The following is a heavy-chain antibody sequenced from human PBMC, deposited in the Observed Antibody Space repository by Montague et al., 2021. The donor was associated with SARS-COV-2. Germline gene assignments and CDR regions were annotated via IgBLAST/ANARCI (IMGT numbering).Heavy chain of an antibody. V-gene: IGHV3-74*01. Sequence: CLSLSCSASGFTLSSYWMYWVRQAPGKGLVWISRIHYDGSSTNYADSVKGRFTISRDTAKNTLYLQMNSLRAEDTAVYYCARAYYTGLYPFDYWGQGTLVTVSS. CDR2: IHYDGSST. D-gene: IGHD2-8*02. CDR3: ARAYYTGLYPFDY. J-gene: IGHJ4*02. CDR1: GFTLSSYW.